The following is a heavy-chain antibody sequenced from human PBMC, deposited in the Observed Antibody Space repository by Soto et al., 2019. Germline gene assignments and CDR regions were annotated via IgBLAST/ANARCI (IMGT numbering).Heavy chain of an antibody. Sequence: GGSLRLSCAASGFTFSSYEMNWVRQAPGKGLEWVSYISSSGSPLYYADSVKGRFTISRDNAKNSLYLQMNSLRAEDTAVYCCARDLVVSPGLYCYYMDVWGKGTTVTVSS. CDR2: ISSSGSPL. J-gene: IGHJ6*03. CDR1: GFTFSSYE. CDR3: ARDLVVSPGLYCYYMDV. V-gene: IGHV3-48*03. D-gene: IGHD2-2*01.